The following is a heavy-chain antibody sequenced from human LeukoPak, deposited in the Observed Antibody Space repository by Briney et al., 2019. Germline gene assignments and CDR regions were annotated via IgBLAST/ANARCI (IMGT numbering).Heavy chain of an antibody. CDR1: GDSMISTNC. J-gene: IGHJ4*02. V-gene: IGHV4-4*02. CDR3: ARRGGFFDF. Sequence: SETLSLTCAVSGDSMISTNCWSWVRQPPGKGLELIGEIYHTGSTNYNPSLQSRVTISIDKSKNQFSLRLSSVTAADTAFYYCARRGGFFDFWGQGTLVTVSS. D-gene: IGHD3-16*01. CDR2: IYHTGST.